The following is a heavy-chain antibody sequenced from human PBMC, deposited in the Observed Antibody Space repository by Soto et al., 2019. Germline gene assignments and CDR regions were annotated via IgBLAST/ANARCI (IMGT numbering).Heavy chain of an antibody. J-gene: IGHJ4*02. V-gene: IGHV1-3*01. Sequence: ASVKVSCKASGYTFTSYAMHWVRQAPGQRLEWMGWINAGNGNTKYSQKFQGRVTITRDTSASTAYMELSSLRSEDTAVYYCARGLYFSVRSRHGLIDFRGQGTLVTVSS. CDR3: ARGLYFSVRSRHGLIDF. CDR1: GYTFTSYA. D-gene: IGHD2-15*01. CDR2: INAGNGNT.